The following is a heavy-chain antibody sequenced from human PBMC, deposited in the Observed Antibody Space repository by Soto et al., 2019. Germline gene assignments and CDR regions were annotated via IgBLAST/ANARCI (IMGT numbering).Heavy chain of an antibody. CDR2: INPSGGST. CDR1: GYTFTSYY. D-gene: IGHD2-15*01. V-gene: IGHV1-46*01. Sequence: ASVKVSCKASGYTFTSYYMHWVRQAPGQGXEWMGIINPSGGSTSYAQKFQGRVTMTRDTSTSTVYMELSSLRSEDTAVYYCARVLPPLVVVAATKENWFDPWGQGTLVTVSS. CDR3: ARVLPPLVVVAATKENWFDP. J-gene: IGHJ5*02.